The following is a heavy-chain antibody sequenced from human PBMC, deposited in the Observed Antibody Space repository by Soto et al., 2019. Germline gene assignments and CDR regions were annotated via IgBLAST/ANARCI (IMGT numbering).Heavy chain of an antibody. V-gene: IGHV3-23*01. CDR2: ISLSGDSA. Sequence: EMQMLQSGGGLVQPGGSLRLSCVASGFSLRNYAMSWVRQAPGKGLEWVSSISLSGDSASYADSVKGRFTISRDNSKNTLFLQMNSLRADDTAIYYCGSIYWGHGALVTVSS. CDR3: GSIY. J-gene: IGHJ4*01. CDR1: GFSLRNYA. D-gene: IGHD3-10*01.